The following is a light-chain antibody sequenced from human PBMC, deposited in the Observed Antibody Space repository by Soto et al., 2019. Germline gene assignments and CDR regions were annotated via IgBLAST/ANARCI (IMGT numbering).Light chain of an antibody. CDR3: QQRSNWPPIT. V-gene: IGKV3-11*01. CDR1: QSVSSK. CDR2: DAS. J-gene: IGKJ5*01. Sequence: VMKQSAAALSVSPGERATLSCRASQSVSSKVAGYQQKPGQTPRLLIYDASNRATGSPARFSGSGAGTDFTLTISSLEPEDFSVHYCQQRSNWPPITFGQGTLLEIK.